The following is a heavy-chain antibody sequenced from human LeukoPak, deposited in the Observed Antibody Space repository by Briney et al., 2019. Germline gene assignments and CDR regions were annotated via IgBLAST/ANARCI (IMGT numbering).Heavy chain of an antibody. Sequence: GRSLRLSCAASGFTFSTYDMHWVPQAPGKGLEWVAVISYDGSNKYYSDSVKGRFTISRDNSKNTLYLQLNSLRAEDTAVYYCAKSPGRYCSGGSCYSYWGQGTLVTVSS. J-gene: IGHJ4*02. CDR3: AKSPGRYCSGGSCYSY. V-gene: IGHV3-30*18. CDR1: GFTFSTYD. D-gene: IGHD2-15*01. CDR2: ISYDGSNK.